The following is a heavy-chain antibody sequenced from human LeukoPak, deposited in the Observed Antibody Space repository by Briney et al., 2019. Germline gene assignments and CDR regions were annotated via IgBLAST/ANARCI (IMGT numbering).Heavy chain of an antibody. V-gene: IGHV4-4*09. Sequence: WETLSLTCTVSGGSLSSYYWSWIRQPPGKGLEWIGYIYTSGSTNYNPSLTSRSTISVDTSTSQFSQKLSPVTAADTAVYYCARHVYDILTGYSIPYFDYWGQGTLVTVSS. CDR3: ARHVYDILTGYSIPYFDY. CDR2: IYTSGST. J-gene: IGHJ4*02. CDR1: GGSLSSYY. D-gene: IGHD3-9*01.